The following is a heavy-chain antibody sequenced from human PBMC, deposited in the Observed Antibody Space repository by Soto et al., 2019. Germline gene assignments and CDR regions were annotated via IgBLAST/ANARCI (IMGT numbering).Heavy chain of an antibody. J-gene: IGHJ6*02. CDR1: GGTFSSYA. CDR3: ATVDISTWIDGMDV. Sequence: QVQLVQSGAEVKKPGSSVKVSCKASGGTFSSYAISWVRQAPGQGLEWMGGTFPIFGTANYAQKFQGRVTISADKSTSTAYMELSSLRSEDTAVHYCATVDISTWIDGMDVWGQGTTVTVSS. CDR2: TFPIFGTA. V-gene: IGHV1-69*06. D-gene: IGHD6-13*01.